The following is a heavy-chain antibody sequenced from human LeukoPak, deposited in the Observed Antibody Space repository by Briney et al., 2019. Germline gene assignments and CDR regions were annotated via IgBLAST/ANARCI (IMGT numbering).Heavy chain of an antibody. CDR3: ARGEHDFWSGYSYYYYYMDV. Sequence: PSETLSLTCAVYGGSFSGYYWSWIRQPPGKGLEWIGEINHSGSTNYNPSLKSRVTISVDTSKNQFSLKLSSVTAADTAVYYCARGEHDFWSGYSYYYYYMDVWGKGTTVTVSS. CDR1: GGSFSGYY. V-gene: IGHV4-34*01. D-gene: IGHD3-3*01. J-gene: IGHJ6*03. CDR2: INHSGST.